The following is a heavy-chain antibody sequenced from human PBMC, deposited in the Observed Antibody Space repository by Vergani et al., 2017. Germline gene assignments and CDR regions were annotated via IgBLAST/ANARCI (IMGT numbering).Heavy chain of an antibody. CDR1: SHTFQTYG. Sequence: QVQLVQSGAELKKPGASVSVSCKSSSHTFQTYGISWVRQAPGKGLEWMAWIRPYTGHTIYAQKFQDRVTMTADTSTNTAYMELRSLRSDDTAVYFCARVAPSNSEVTPTAFDVWGQGTIVTVSS. V-gene: IGHV1-18*01. J-gene: IGHJ3*01. CDR2: IRPYTGHT. D-gene: IGHD1-1*01. CDR3: ARVAPSNSEVTPTAFDV.